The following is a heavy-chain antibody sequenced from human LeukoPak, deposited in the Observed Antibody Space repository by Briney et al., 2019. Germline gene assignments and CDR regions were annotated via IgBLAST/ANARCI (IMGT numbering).Heavy chain of an antibody. Sequence: PGGSLRLSCAASGFTFSTFGMTWVRQAPGKGLEWVSGISGSDRSIYYADSVKGRFTISRDNAKNTLYLQMNSLRAEDTAVYYCARGGYYDSSWNYFDYWGQGTLVTVSS. J-gene: IGHJ4*02. V-gene: IGHV3-23*01. CDR1: GFTFSTFG. CDR2: ISGSDRSI. D-gene: IGHD3-22*01. CDR3: ARGGYYDSSWNYFDY.